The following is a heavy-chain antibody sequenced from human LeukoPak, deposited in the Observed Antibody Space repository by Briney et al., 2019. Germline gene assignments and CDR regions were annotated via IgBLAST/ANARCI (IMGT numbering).Heavy chain of an antibody. V-gene: IGHV1-2*02. D-gene: IGHD3-9*01. CDR3: ARHVIYDILTGYRDYFDY. CDR1: GYTFTGYY. Sequence: ASVKVSCKASGYTFTGYYMHWVRQAPGQGLEWRGWVNPNSGGTNYAQKFQGRVTMTRDTSISTAYMELSRLRSDDTAVYYCARHVIYDILTGYRDYFDYWGQGTLVTVSS. CDR2: VNPNSGGT. J-gene: IGHJ4*02.